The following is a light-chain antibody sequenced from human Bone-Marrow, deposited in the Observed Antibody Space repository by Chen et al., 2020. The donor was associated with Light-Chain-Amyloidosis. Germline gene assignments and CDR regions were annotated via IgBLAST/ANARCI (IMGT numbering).Light chain of an antibody. CDR2: GSS. J-gene: IGKJ4*01. V-gene: IGKV3-20*01. Sequence: EIVLTQSPGTLSLSPGEGANLSCRASQTISSNYLTWYQQKFGQAPRLLIYGSSSRATGIPDRFTGRVYGTDFTLTINRLEPEDFAMYYCQQYGTSPLTFGGGTKVEIK. CDR3: QQYGTSPLT. CDR1: QTISSNY.